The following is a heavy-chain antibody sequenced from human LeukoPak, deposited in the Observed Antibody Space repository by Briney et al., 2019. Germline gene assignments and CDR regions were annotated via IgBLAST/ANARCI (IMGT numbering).Heavy chain of an antibody. V-gene: IGHV4-34*01. CDR2: INHSGST. J-gene: IGHJ4*02. Sequence: SETLSLTCAVYGGSFSGYYWSWIRQPPGKGLEWIGEINHSGSTNYNPSFKSRVTISVDTSKNQFSLKLSSVTAADTAVYYCARGRQRYSSSWYFDYWGQGTLVTVSS. CDR3: ARGRQRYSSSWYFDY. CDR1: GGSFSGYY. D-gene: IGHD6-13*01.